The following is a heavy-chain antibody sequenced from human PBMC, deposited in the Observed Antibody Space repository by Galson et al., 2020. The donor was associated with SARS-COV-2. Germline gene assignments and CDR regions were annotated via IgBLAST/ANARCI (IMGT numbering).Heavy chain of an antibody. J-gene: IGHJ3*02. CDR3: ASGPSGFFGATNTFNI. D-gene: IGHD3-22*01. CDR1: GGSLSSSSYF. Sequence: SESLSLTCPVSGGSLSSSSYFWGWLRQPPGKRLEWTESVYYGGSTYYNPSPKKRVTISVGPSNNQFSLTLGSVTAADTAVYYCASGPSGFFGATNTFNIWGQGTMVTVSS. V-gene: IGHV4-39*01. CDR2: VYYGGST.